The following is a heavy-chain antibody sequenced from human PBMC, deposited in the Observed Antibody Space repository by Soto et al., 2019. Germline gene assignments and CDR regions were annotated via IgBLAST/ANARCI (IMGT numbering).Heavy chain of an antibody. CDR3: ARTKQWLGLDAFDI. J-gene: IGHJ3*02. CDR2: ISAYNGNT. Sequence: GASVKVSCKASGYTFTSYGISWVRQAPGQGLEWMGWISAYNGNTNYAQKLQGRVTMTTDTSTSTAYMELRSLRSDDTAVYCCARTKQWLGLDAFDIWGQGTMVTVSS. CDR1: GYTFTSYG. D-gene: IGHD6-19*01. V-gene: IGHV1-18*01.